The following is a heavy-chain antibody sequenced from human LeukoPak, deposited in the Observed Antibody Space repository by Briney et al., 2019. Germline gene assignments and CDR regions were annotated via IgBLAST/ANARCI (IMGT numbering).Heavy chain of an antibody. D-gene: IGHD3-16*02. V-gene: IGHV3-30-3*01. CDR2: ISYDGSNK. J-gene: IGHJ4*02. Sequence: GGSLRLSCAASGFTFSSYAIHWVRQAPGKGLEWVAVISYDGSNKYYADSVKGRFTISRDNSKNTLYLQMNSLRAEDTAVYYCAGYDYVWGSYRSTRLDYWGQGTLVTVSS. CDR3: AGYDYVWGSYRSTRLDY. CDR1: GFTFSSYA.